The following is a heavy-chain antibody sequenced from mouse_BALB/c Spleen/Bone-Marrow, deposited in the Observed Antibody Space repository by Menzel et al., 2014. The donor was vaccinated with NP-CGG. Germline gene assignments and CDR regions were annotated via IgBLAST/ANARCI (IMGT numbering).Heavy chain of an antibody. Sequence: DVKLVESGAELVKPGASVKLSCTASGFNIKDTYMHWVKQRPEQGLEWIGRVDPANGNTKCDPKFQGKATITADTSSNTAYLQLSSLTSEDTAVYYCARYRLGTYFDYWGQGTTLTVSS. CDR2: VDPANGNT. V-gene: IGHV14-3*02. CDR3: ARYRLGTYFDY. J-gene: IGHJ2*01. D-gene: IGHD2-14*01. CDR1: GFNIKDTY.